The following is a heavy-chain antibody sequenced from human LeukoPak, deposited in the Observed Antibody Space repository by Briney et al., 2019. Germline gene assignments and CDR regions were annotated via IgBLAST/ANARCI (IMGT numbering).Heavy chain of an antibody. CDR1: GYSFTGYW. CDR3: ARQEKYYYDSSGYYLFDY. D-gene: IGHD3-22*01. CDR2: IYPGDSDT. J-gene: IGHJ4*02. V-gene: IGHV5-51*01. Sequence: GESLKISCKGSGYSFTGYWIGWVRQMPGKGLEWMGIIYPGDSDTRYSPSFQGQVTISADKSISTAYLQWSSLKASDTAMYYCARQEKYYYDSSGYYLFDYWGQGTLVTVSS.